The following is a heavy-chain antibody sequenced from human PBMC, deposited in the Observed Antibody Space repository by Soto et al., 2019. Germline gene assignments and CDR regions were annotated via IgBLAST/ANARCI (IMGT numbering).Heavy chain of an antibody. CDR2: ISYDGSNK. J-gene: IGHJ4*02. V-gene: IGHV3-30-3*01. CDR1: GFTFSSYA. Sequence: QVQLVESGGGVVQPGRSLRLSCAASGFTFSSYAMHWVRQAPGKGLEWVAVISYDGSNKYYADSVKGRFTISRDNSKNMLYLQMNSLRAEDTAVYYCARGPPVVVVAATPDYWGQGTLVTVSS. CDR3: ARGPPVVVVAATPDY. D-gene: IGHD2-15*01.